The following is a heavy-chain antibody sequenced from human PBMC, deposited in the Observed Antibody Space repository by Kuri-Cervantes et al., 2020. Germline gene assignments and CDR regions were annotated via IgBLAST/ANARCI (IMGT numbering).Heavy chain of an antibody. Sequence: GSLRLSCTVSGGSISSYYWSWIRQPPGKGLEWIGYIYYSGSTNYNPPLKSRVTISVDTSKNQFSLKLSSVTAADTAVYYCARVQASYYYYYYMDVWGKGTTVTVSS. J-gene: IGHJ6*03. V-gene: IGHV4-59*01. D-gene: IGHD4-11*01. CDR1: GGSISSYY. CDR2: IYYSGST. CDR3: ARVQASYYYYYYMDV.